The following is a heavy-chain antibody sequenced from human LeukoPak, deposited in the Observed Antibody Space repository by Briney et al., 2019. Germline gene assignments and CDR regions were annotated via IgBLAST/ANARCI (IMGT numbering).Heavy chain of an antibody. J-gene: IGHJ4*02. V-gene: IGHV3-15*01. CDR2: IKSKTDGGTT. CDR3: TTGITMVRRDY. D-gene: IGHD3-10*01. CDR1: GFTFSNAW. Sequence: PGGSLRLSCAASGFTFSNAWMSWVRQAPGKGLEWVGRIKSKTDGGTTDNAAPVKGRFTISRDDSKNTLYLQMNSLKTEDTAVYYCTTGITMVRRDYWGQGTLVTVSS.